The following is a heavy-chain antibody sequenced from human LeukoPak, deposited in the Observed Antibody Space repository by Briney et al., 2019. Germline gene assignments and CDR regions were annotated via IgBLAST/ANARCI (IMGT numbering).Heavy chain of an antibody. CDR2: IKEDGSEI. CDR3: AREWAVTISDYFYTDV. D-gene: IGHD4-17*01. J-gene: IGHJ6*03. CDR1: EFSVSSNY. V-gene: IGHV3-7*01. Sequence: GGSLRLSCAASEFSVSSNYMTWVRQAPGKGLEWVANIKEDGSEIHYVDSVKGRFTISRDNAKNSLYVQMNSLRTEDTAVYYCAREWAVTISDYFYTDVWGKGTTVTISS.